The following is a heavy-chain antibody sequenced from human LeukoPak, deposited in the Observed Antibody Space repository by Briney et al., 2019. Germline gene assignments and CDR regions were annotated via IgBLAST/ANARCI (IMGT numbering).Heavy chain of an antibody. V-gene: IGHV3-74*01. D-gene: IGHD3-10*01. CDR2: INSDGSST. J-gene: IGHJ3*02. Sequence: GGSLRLSCAASGFTFSSYWMHWVRQAPGKGLVWVSRINSDGSSTSYADSVKGRFTISRDNAKNSLSLQMDSLRAEDTAVYYCARAPGVDVFDMWGQGTMVTVSS. CDR1: GFTFSSYW. CDR3: ARAPGVDVFDM.